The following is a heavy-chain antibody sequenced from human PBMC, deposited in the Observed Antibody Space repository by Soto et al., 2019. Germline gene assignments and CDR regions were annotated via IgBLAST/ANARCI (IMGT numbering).Heavy chain of an antibody. D-gene: IGHD3-16*02. CDR1: GGSISSRTYF. Sequence: QVQLQESGPGLVQPSQSLSLTCTVSGGSISSRTYFWSWIRQHPGKGLEWIGYIYYSGSTYYTPSLKSRVTIEADTSKNQFALRLGSATAAAAPVYYCAGSIMIRFEGVSVIRRNGDSGGQGSVVPASS. CDR2: IYYSGST. V-gene: IGHV4-31*03. CDR3: AGSIMIRFEGVSVIRRNGDS. J-gene: IGHJ4*02.